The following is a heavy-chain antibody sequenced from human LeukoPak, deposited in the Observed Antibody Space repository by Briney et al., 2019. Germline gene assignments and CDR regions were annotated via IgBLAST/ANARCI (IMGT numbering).Heavy chain of an antibody. CDR2: IYTSGST. D-gene: IGHD3-3*01. V-gene: IGHV4-61*02. Sequence: PSETLSLTCTVSGGSISSGSYYWSWIRQPAGKGLEWIGRIYTSGSTNYNPSLKSRVTISVDTSKNQFSLKLSSVTAADTAVYYCAREWNTVLRFLEWVSSADYYYYYYMDVWGKGTTVTVSS. J-gene: IGHJ6*03. CDR3: AREWNTVLRFLEWVSSADYYYYYYMDV. CDR1: GGSISSGSYY.